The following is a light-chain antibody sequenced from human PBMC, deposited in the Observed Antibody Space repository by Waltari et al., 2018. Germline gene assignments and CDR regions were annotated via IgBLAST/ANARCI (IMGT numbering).Light chain of an antibody. Sequence: AIRMTQSPASLSASTGDRVTISCLASQGVSTYLAWYQQKPGKAPSILIYAASTLESGVPSKFSGSGSGTDFTLTISCLQSEDFATYYCQQYHTYPWTFGQGTKVEI. CDR3: QQYHTYPWT. V-gene: IGKV1-8*01. CDR2: AAS. CDR1: QGVSTY. J-gene: IGKJ1*01.